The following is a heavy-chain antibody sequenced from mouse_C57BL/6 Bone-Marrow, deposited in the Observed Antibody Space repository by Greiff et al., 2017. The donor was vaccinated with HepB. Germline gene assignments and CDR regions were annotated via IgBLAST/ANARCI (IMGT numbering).Heavy chain of an antibody. D-gene: IGHD2-3*01. CDR2: INPSNGGT. CDR3: ARSNGYYVRFDY. J-gene: IGHJ2*01. Sequence: QVQLQHSGTELVKPGASVKLSCKASGYTFTSYWMHWVKQRPGQGLEWIGNINPSNGGTNYNEKFKSKATLTVDKSSSTAYMQLSSLTSEDSAVYYCARSNGYYVRFDYWGQGTTLTVSS. CDR1: GYTFTSYW. V-gene: IGHV1-53*01.